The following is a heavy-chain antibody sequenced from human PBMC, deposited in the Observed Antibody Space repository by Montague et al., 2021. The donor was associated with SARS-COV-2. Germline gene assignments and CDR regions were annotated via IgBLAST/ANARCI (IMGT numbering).Heavy chain of an antibody. Sequence: SETLSLTCTVSGGSISSSSYYWGWIRQPPGKGLEWIGSIYYSGSTYYNPSLKSRVTISVDTSKNQFSLKLSSVTAADTAVYYCARDLWVWLSVEGSFDSWAQATL. CDR2: IYYSGST. CDR1: GGSISSSSYY. CDR3: ARDLWVWLSVEGSFDS. J-gene: IGHJ4*02. V-gene: IGHV4-39*07. D-gene: IGHD5-12*01.